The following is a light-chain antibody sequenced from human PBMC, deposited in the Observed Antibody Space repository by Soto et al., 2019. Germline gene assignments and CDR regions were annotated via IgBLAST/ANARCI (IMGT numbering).Light chain of an antibody. J-gene: IGKJ4*01. Sequence: EIVLTQSPATLSLSPRERATLSCSASQRLSSYLAWYQQKPGQDPRLLIYDASNRATGNLARFSGSGSGTDFTLTMSSLEPEDSSVYAFQQRRHWPLTVGGGTKLEI. CDR3: QQRRHWPLT. CDR2: DAS. V-gene: IGKV3-11*01. CDR1: QRLSSY.